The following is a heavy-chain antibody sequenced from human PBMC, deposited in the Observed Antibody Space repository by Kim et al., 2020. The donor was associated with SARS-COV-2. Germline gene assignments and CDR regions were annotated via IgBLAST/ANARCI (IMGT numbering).Heavy chain of an antibody. V-gene: IGHV4-39*01. J-gene: IGHJ4*02. Sequence: PPGKGLEWIGSIYYSGSTYYNPSLKSRVTISVDTSKNQFSLKLSSVTAADTAVYNCARRRIELWAGIDYWGQGALVTVSS. D-gene: IGHD5-18*01. CDR2: IYYSGST. CDR3: ARRRIELWAGIDY.